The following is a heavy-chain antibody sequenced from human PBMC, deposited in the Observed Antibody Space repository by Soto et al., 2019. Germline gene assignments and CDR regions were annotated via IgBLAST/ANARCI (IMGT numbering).Heavy chain of an antibody. D-gene: IGHD5-12*01. J-gene: IGHJ5*02. CDR1: RFTFSNYA. Sequence: PGGSLRLSCAASRFTFSNYAMTWVRQAPGKGLEWVSGISGSGSSTYYADSVKGRFTISRDNSKGTLYLQMNSLRVEDTAVYYCAQLKDGYNYCFDPWGQGTLVTVSS. V-gene: IGHV3-23*01. CDR2: ISGSGSST. CDR3: AQLKDGYNYCFDP.